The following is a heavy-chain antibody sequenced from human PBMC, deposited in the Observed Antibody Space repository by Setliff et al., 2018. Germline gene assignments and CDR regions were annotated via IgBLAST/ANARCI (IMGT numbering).Heavy chain of an antibody. Sequence: GGSLRLSCSVSGITFKNAWMTWVRQAPGKGPEWVGRIKSSREGATSDYGAPAKGRFTISRDDSKNMIYLQMNNLKTEDTGFYYCTTGPRDSRNYLNWFDPWGQGILVTVSS. V-gene: IGHV3-15*01. D-gene: IGHD4-4*01. J-gene: IGHJ5*02. CDR1: GITFKNAW. CDR2: IKSSREGATS. CDR3: TTGPRDSRNYLNWFDP.